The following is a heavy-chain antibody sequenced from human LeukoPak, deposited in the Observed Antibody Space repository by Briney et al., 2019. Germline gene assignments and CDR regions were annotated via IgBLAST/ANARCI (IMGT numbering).Heavy chain of an antibody. V-gene: IGHV3-23*01. CDR2: ISGSGGST. CDR3: AKDTCDSSGYYYVY. D-gene: IGHD3-22*01. J-gene: IGHJ4*02. Sequence: GGSLRLSCAASGFTFSSYAMSWVRQAPGKGLEWVSAISGSGGSTYYADSVKGRFTISRDNSKNTLYLQMNSLRAEDTAVYYCAKDTCDSSGYYYVYWGQGTLVTVSS. CDR1: GFTFSSYA.